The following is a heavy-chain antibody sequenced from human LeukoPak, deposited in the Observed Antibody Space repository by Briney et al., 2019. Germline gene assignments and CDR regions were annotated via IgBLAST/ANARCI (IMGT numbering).Heavy chain of an antibody. CDR1: GFTFSSHE. J-gene: IGHJ4*02. D-gene: IGHD3-22*01. Sequence: PGGSLRLSCAASGFTFSSHEMNWVRQAPGKGLEWVSYISSTGGIIYYADSVEGRFTISRDNAKRSLFLQMNSLRAEDTAVYYCARAPYDSRDYSFDYWGQGTLVTVSS. V-gene: IGHV3-48*03. CDR3: ARAPYDSRDYSFDY. CDR2: ISSTGGII.